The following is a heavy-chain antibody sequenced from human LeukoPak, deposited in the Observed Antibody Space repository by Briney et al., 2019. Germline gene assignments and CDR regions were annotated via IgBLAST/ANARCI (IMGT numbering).Heavy chain of an antibody. CDR2: ISYDGSNK. Sequence: GGSLRLSCAASGFTFSSYAMHWVRQAPGKGLEWVAVISYDGSNKYYADSVKGRFTISRDSAKSSVYLQMNSLRAEDTAVYYCARGSRKQLSCFELWGQGTLVTVSS. CDR1: GFTFSSYA. J-gene: IGHJ4*02. D-gene: IGHD5-18*01. V-gene: IGHV3-30-3*01. CDR3: ARGSRKQLSCFEL.